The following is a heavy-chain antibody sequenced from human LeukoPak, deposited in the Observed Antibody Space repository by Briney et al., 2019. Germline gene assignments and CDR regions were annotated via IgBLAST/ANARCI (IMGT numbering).Heavy chain of an antibody. Sequence: GGSLRLSCAASGFTFSSCEMNWVRKAPGKGLEWLSYISNSGSSKYYADSVRGRFTISRDNAKNSLYLQMNSLRAEDTAVYYCARARVPGELNYWGQGTLVSVSS. J-gene: IGHJ4*02. CDR3: ARARVPGELNY. D-gene: IGHD3-10*01. CDR2: ISNSGSSK. V-gene: IGHV3-48*03. CDR1: GFTFSSCE.